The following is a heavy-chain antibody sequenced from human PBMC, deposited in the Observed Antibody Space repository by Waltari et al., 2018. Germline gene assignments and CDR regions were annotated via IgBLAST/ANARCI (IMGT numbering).Heavy chain of an antibody. CDR2: VTYSEAVTL. Sequence: VQLQESGPGLVKPSDTLSLTCTVSGGSITDGYWNWIRQTPGGGLEWIGHVTYSEAVTLSYNPSLMTRVTISADTSRNQFFLKLTSVTAADTATYFCARRRCSRRHCPAEHNWLDRWGQGALVTVSS. D-gene: IGHD2-15*01. J-gene: IGHJ5*02. CDR3: ARRRCSRRHCPAEHNWLDR. CDR1: GGSITDGY. V-gene: IGHV4-59*08.